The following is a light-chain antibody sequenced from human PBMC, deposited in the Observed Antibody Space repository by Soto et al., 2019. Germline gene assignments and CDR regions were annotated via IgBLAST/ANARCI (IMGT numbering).Light chain of an antibody. Sequence: DVQMTQSPSSLSALVGERVTITCRASQSVSRYLNWYQHKPGKAPKLLINAASNLRSGVPSRFSGIGAGTDFTLTIDGLQPEDFAVYYCQQSYITPPITFGQGTRLELK. CDR1: QSVSRY. J-gene: IGKJ5*01. V-gene: IGKV1-39*01. CDR3: QQSYITPPIT. CDR2: AAS.